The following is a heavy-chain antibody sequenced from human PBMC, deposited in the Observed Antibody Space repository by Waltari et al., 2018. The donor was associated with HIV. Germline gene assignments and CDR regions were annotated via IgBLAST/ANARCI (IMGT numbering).Heavy chain of an antibody. CDR3: ARGYCSGGSCHRPDAFDI. V-gene: IGHV3-33*01. J-gene: IGHJ3*02. Sequence: QVQLVESGGGVVQPGRSLRLSCAASGFTFSSYGMHWVRQAPGKGLEWVAVIWYDGSNKYYADSVKGRFTISRDNSKNTLYLQMNSLRAEDTAVYYCARGYCSGGSCHRPDAFDIWGQGTMVTVSS. D-gene: IGHD2-15*01. CDR1: GFTFSSYG. CDR2: IWYDGSNK.